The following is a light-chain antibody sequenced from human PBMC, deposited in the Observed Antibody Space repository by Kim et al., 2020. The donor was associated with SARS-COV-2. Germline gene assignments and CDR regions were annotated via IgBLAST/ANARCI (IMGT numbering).Light chain of an antibody. Sequence: DIQMTQSPSSLSASVGDGVTITCRASQGINRDLAWYQQGPGKVPKVLIYGASTLQSGVPSRFSGGGSGTDFTLTISGLQPEDVATYYCQKYNSAPWTFGQGTKVDIK. V-gene: IGKV1-27*01. CDR3: QKYNSAPWT. CDR1: QGINRD. J-gene: IGKJ1*01. CDR2: GAS.